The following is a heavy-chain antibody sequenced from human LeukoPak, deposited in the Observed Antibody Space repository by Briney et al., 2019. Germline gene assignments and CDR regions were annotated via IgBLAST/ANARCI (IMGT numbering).Heavy chain of an antibody. CDR3: AKSAASYYYYYMDV. V-gene: IGHV3-66*01. Sequence: QPGGSLRLSCAASGFTVSSSYMSWVRQAPGKGLEWVSVIYSGGSTYYADSVKGRFTISRDNSKNTLYLQMNSLRAEDTAVYYCAKSAASYYYYYMDVWGKGTTVTISS. D-gene: IGHD6-13*01. CDR1: GFTVSSSY. J-gene: IGHJ6*03. CDR2: IYSGGST.